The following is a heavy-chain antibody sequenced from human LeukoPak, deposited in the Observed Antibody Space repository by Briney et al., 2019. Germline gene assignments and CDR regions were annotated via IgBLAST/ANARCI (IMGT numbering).Heavy chain of an antibody. Sequence: GGSLRLSCAASGFTFRNARMSGVRQAPGRGLEWVGRIKSKTDAGTTDYAAPVKGRFTISRDESKNTLYLQMNSLKTEDTAVYYYTTVEGAYYYYGMDVWGQGTTVTVSS. V-gene: IGHV3-15*01. D-gene: IGHD3-16*01. CDR2: IKSKTDAGTT. J-gene: IGHJ6*02. CDR3: TTVEGAYYYYGMDV. CDR1: GFTFRNAR.